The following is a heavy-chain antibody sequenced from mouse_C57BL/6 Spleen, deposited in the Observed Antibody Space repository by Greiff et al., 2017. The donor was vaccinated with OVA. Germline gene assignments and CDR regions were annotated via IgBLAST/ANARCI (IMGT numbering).Heavy chain of an antibody. Sequence: QVQLQQPGAELVMPGASVKLSCKASGYTFTSYWMHWVKQRPGQGLEWIGEIDPSDSYTNYNQKFKGKSTLTVDKSSSTAYMQLSSLTSEDSAVYYGARRGLDYGYAMDYWGQGTSVTVSS. J-gene: IGHJ4*01. D-gene: IGHD1-1*01. CDR1: GYTFTSYW. V-gene: IGHV1-69*01. CDR3: ARRGLDYGYAMDY. CDR2: IDPSDSYT.